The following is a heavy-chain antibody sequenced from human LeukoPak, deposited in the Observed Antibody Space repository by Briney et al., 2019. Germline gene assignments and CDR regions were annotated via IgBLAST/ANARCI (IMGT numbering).Heavy chain of an antibody. CDR1: GFTFSNAW. CDR2: IKSKTDGGTT. Sequence: GGSLRLSCAASGFTFSNAWMSWVRQAPGKGLEWVGRIKSKTDGGTTDYAAPVKGRFTISRDDSKNTLYLQMNSLKTEDTAVYYCARDQDSSSWLPPPFDPWGQGTLVTVSS. V-gene: IGHV3-15*01. D-gene: IGHD6-13*01. J-gene: IGHJ5*02. CDR3: ARDQDSSSWLPPPFDP.